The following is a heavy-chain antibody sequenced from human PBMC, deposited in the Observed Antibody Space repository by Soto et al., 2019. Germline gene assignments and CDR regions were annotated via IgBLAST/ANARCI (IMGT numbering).Heavy chain of an antibody. CDR3: AKLYHYYDSSGYYSDVFDI. V-gene: IGHV3-23*01. CDR1: GFTFRSYA. D-gene: IGHD3-22*01. J-gene: IGHJ3*02. CDR2: ISGSGHSS. Sequence: VGSLRLSCEASGFTFRSYAMVWVRQAPGKGLEWVSTISGSGHSSYDADSVKGRFTISRDNSKNTLYLQMDSLRAEDTAVYYCAKLYHYYDSSGYYSDVFDIWGQGTLVTVSS.